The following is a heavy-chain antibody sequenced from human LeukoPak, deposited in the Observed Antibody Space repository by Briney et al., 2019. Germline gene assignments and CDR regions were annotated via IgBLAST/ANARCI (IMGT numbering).Heavy chain of an antibody. CDR2: ISYDGSNK. V-gene: IGHV3-30*18. Sequence: GSLRLSCAASGFTFSSYGMHWVRQAPGKGLEWVAVISYDGSNKYYADSVKGRFTISRDNSKNTLYLQMNSLRADDTAVYYCAKALWGGGYFYFGMDVWGQGTTVAVSS. CDR3: AKALWGGGYFYFGMDV. CDR1: GFTFSSYG. J-gene: IGHJ6*02. D-gene: IGHD3-16*01.